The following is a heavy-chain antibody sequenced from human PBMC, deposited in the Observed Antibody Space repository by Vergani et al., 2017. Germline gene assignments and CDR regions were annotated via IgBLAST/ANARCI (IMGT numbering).Heavy chain of an antibody. J-gene: IGHJ5*02. V-gene: IGHV5-51*03. CDR1: GYSITNYW. CDR3: ARLRTTPGSYHDQ. Sequence: EVQLVQSGAEVKKPGESLNISCQGSGYSITNYWIAWVRQRPGKGLEWMGIISPGGSYIRYSPSFQGQVTMSADESISTAYLQWSSLKASDTAMYFCARLRTTPGSYHDQWGQGTLITVSS. CDR2: ISPGGSYI. D-gene: IGHD1-26*01.